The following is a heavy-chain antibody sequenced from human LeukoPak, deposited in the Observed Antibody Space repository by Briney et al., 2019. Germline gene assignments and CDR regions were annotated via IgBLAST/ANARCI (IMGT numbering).Heavy chain of an antibody. J-gene: IGHJ4*02. Sequence: SQTLSLTCAISGDSVSNNSAAWNWIRQSPSRGLEWLGRTYYRSKWKYDYAVSVKSRITINPDTSKNQFSLQLNSVTPEDTAVYYCASTHNWDYWIDFWGQGTLVTVSS. CDR1: GDSVSNNSAA. CDR3: ASTHNWDYWIDF. V-gene: IGHV6-1*01. D-gene: IGHD1-7*01. CDR2: TYYRSKWKY.